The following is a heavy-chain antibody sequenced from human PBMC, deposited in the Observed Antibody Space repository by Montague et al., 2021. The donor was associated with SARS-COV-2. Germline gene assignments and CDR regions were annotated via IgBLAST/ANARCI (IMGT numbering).Heavy chain of an antibody. Sequence: TNSRPSLKSRGTISEDTSKNQFSLRLTSVTAADAAVYYCALADYTTGQDSFDVWGQGTIVTVSS. CDR2: T. V-gene: IGHV4-34*01. CDR3: ALADYTTGQDSFDV. D-gene: IGHD2-2*02. J-gene: IGHJ3*01.